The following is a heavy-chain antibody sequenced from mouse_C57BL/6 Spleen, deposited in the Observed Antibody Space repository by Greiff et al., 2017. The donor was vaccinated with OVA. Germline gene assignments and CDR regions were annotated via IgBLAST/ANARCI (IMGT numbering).Heavy chain of an antibody. CDR2: INPNNGGT. CDR3: AREHYYGYAMDY. J-gene: IGHJ4*01. Sequence: EVQLQQSGPELVKPGASVKISCKASGYTFTDYYMNWVKQSHGKSLEWIGDINPNNGGTSYNQKFKGKATLTVDKSSSTAYMELRSLTSEDSAVYYCAREHYYGYAMDYWGQGTSVTVSS. D-gene: IGHD1-1*01. V-gene: IGHV1-26*01. CDR1: GYTFTDYY.